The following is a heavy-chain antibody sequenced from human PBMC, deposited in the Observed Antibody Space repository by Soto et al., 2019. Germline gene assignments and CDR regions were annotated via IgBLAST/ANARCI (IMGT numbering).Heavy chain of an antibody. CDR3: ARGASLVVTAIPYDAFDI. V-gene: IGHV4-30-4*01. CDR1: GGSISSGDYY. Sequence: PSETLSLTCTVSGGSISSGDYYWSWIRQPPGKGLEWIGYIYYSGSTYYNPSLKSRVTISVDTSKNQFSLKLSSVTAADTAVYYCARGASLVVTAIPYDAFDIWGQGTMVTVSS. CDR2: IYYSGST. D-gene: IGHD2-21*02. J-gene: IGHJ3*02.